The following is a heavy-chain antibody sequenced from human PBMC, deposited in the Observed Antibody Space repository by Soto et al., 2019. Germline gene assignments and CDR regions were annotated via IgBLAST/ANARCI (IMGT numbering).Heavy chain of an antibody. CDR2: IKEDGSEK. CDR1: GFTFSRYW. CDR3: ARVGYSGYGYHDAFDI. V-gene: IGHV3-7*01. D-gene: IGHD5-12*01. Sequence: VQLVESGGGLVQPGGSLRLSCAASGFTFSRYWMSWVRQAPGKGLEWVANIKEDGSEKLYVDSVKGRFTISRDNAKNSLYLQMNRLRAEDTAVYYCARVGYSGYGYHDAFDIWGQGTMVTVSS. J-gene: IGHJ3*02.